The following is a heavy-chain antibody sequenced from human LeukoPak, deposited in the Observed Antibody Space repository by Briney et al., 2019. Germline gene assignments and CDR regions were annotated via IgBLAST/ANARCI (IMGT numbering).Heavy chain of an antibody. CDR1: GGSISSYH. J-gene: IGHJ4*02. CDR2: IYYSGST. D-gene: IGHD3-16*01. V-gene: IGHV4-59*01. CDR3: ARVHLGGDYFDY. Sequence: SETLSLTCTVSGGSISSYHWSWIRQPPGNGLEWIGYIYYSGSTNYNPSLTSRVTISVDTSKNQFSLKLSSVTAADTAVYYCARVHLGGDYFDYWGQGTLVTVSS.